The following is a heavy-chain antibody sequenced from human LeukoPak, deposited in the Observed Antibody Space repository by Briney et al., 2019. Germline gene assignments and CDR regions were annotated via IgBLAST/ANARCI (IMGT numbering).Heavy chain of an antibody. CDR2: INPNSGGT. CDR1: GHTFTASY. D-gene: IGHD2-8*01. V-gene: IGHV1-2*02. Sequence: ASVKVSCKPSGHTFTASYIHWVRQAPGQGLEWMGRINPNSGGTNYAQKFQGRVTMTRDTSINTAYMEVRRLTSDDTADYYCARSAEHCANGVCFTKYYMDVWGKGTTVTVSS. CDR3: ARSAEHCANGVCFTKYYMDV. J-gene: IGHJ6*03.